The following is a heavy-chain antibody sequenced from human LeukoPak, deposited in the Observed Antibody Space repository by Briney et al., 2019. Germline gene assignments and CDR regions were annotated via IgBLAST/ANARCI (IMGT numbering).Heavy chain of an antibody. V-gene: IGHV4-4*07. CDR1: GGSISSYS. CDR2: IYASGST. D-gene: IGHD7-27*01. Sequence: SETLSLTCTVSGGSISSYSWSWIRQPAGKGLEWIGRIYASGSTNYNPSLESRVTMSLDTSKNQFSLELNSVTAADTAVYYCARENWAFDYWGQGTLVTVSS. CDR3: ARENWAFDY. J-gene: IGHJ4*02.